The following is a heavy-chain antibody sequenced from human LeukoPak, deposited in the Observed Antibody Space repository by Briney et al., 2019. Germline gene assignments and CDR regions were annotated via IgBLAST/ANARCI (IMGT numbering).Heavy chain of an antibody. J-gene: IGHJ5*02. CDR3: ARTIPQYYYDSSGYNYNWFDP. V-gene: IGHV4-4*07. CDR2: IYTSGST. Sequence: SETLSLTCTVSGGSISSYYWSWIRQPAGKGLEGIGRIYTSGSTTYNPSLKSRVTMSVDPSKNQFSLKLSSVTAADTAVYYCARTIPQYYYDSSGYNYNWFDPWGQGTLVTVSS. D-gene: IGHD3-22*01. CDR1: GGSISSYY.